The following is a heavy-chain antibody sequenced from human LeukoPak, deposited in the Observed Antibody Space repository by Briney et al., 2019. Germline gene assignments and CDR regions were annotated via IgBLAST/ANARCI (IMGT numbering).Heavy chain of an antibody. CDR3: ARGGRDKKKNQAYCGGDCHLDY. CDR2: IYYSGST. J-gene: IGHJ4*02. D-gene: IGHD2-21*02. V-gene: IGHV4-59*01. Sequence: PSETLSLTCTVSGGSISSYYWSWIRQPPGKGLEWTGYIYYSGSTNYNPSLKSRVTISVDTSKNQFSLKLSSVTAADTAVYYCARGGRDKKKNQAYCGGDCHLDYWGQGTLVTVSS. CDR1: GGSISSYY.